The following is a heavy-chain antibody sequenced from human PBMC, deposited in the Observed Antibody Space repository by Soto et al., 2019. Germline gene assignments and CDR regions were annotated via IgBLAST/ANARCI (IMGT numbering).Heavy chain of an antibody. D-gene: IGHD2-2*02. J-gene: IGHJ4*02. Sequence: LRLSCAASAFSFSTSWMHWVRQAPGEGLVWVSRINPDGRTINYADSVKGRFTISRDNAKNTLYLQMNSLRAEDTAVYYCARGSKYCSSTSCYKYWGQGTLVTVSS. CDR3: ARGSKYCSSTSCYKY. CDR1: AFSFSTSW. CDR2: INPDGRTI. V-gene: IGHV3-74*01.